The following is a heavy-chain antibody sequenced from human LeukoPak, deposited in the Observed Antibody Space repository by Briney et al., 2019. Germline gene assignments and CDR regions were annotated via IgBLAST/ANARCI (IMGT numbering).Heavy chain of an antibody. CDR1: GFTFSNYG. CDR3: AKVSHNYDFWSGYSPRYAFDI. J-gene: IGHJ3*02. Sequence: PGGSLRLSCAASGFTFSNYGMHWVRQAPGKGLEWVAFIQYDGSNKYYADSVKGRFTISRDNSKNTLDLQMNSLRAEDTAVYYCAKVSHNYDFWSGYSPRYAFDIWGQGTMVTVSS. CDR2: IQYDGSNK. V-gene: IGHV3-30*02. D-gene: IGHD3-3*01.